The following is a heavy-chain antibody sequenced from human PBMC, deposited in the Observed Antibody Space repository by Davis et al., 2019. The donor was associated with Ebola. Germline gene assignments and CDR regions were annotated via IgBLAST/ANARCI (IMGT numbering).Heavy chain of an antibody. CDR1: GFTFSSYA. CDR2: VRGSGANT. D-gene: IGHD3-10*01. V-gene: IGHV3-23*01. CDR3: AKVGWFGY. Sequence: GESLKISCAASGFTFSSYAMHWVRQAPGKGLDWVSTVRGSGANTYYADSVKGRFTISRDNAKNSLFLQMNSLRTEDTAVYYCAKVGWFGYWGQGTLVTVSS. J-gene: IGHJ4*02.